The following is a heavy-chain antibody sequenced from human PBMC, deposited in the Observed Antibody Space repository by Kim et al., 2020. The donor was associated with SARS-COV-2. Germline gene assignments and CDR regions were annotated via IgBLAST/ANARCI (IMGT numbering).Heavy chain of an antibody. D-gene: IGHD3-22*01. Sequence: GGSLRLSCAASGFTFSSYGMHWVRQAPGKGLEWVAVISYDGSNKYYADSVKGRFTISRDNSKNTLYLQMNSLRAEDTAVYYCAKIGTRYDSSADDAFDIWGQGTMVTVSS. CDR3: AKIGTRYDSSADDAFDI. CDR2: ISYDGSNK. V-gene: IGHV3-30*18. J-gene: IGHJ3*02. CDR1: GFTFSSYG.